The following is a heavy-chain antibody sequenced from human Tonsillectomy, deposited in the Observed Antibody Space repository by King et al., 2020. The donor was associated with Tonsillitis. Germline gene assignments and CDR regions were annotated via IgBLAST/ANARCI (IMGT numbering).Heavy chain of an antibody. J-gene: IGHJ4*02. D-gene: IGHD6-19*01. CDR3: ARGPVAGLYYFDY. CDR2: IYYSGST. V-gene: IGHV4-59*01. Sequence: VQLQESGPGLVKPSETQPLTCTVSGGSISSYYWSWIRQPPGKGLEWIGYIYYSGSTNYNPSLKSRVTISVDRSKNQFSLRLSAVTAADTAIYYCARGPVAGLYYFDYWGQGXLVTVSS. CDR1: GGSISSYY.